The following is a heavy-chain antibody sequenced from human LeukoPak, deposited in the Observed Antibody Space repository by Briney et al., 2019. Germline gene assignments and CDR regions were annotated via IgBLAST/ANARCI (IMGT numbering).Heavy chain of an antibody. V-gene: IGHV1-18*01. D-gene: IGHD2-2*01. CDR2: ISAYNGNT. Sequence: GASVMVSCKASGYTFSSYGITWVRQAPGQGLEWMGWISAYNGNTNYAQNLQGRVTMTTDTSTSTAYLELKSLSSDDTAVYYCAGASGSYCSSTSCNDAFDIWGQGTMVTVSS. CDR3: AGASGSYCSSTSCNDAFDI. CDR1: GYTFSSYG. J-gene: IGHJ3*02.